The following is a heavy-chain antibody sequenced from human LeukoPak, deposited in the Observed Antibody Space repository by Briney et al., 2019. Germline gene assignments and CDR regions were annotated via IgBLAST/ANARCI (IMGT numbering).Heavy chain of an antibody. V-gene: IGHV3-23*01. CDR1: GFTFSSYA. J-gene: IGHJ4*02. CDR2: ISGSGGST. D-gene: IGHD3-22*01. CDR3: AKDRAGSNYDSSGYSLYYFDY. Sequence: PGGSLRLSCAASGFTFSSYAMSWVRQAPGKGLEWVSAISGSGGSTYYADSVKGRFTISRDNSKNTLYLQMNSLRAEDTAVYYCAKDRAGSNYDSSGYSLYYFDYWGQGTLVTVSS.